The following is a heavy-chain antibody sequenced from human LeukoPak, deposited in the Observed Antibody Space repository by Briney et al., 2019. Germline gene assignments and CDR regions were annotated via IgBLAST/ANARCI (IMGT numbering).Heavy chain of an antibody. CDR2: IYKSGST. D-gene: IGHD6-13*01. V-gene: IGHV4-61*09. CDR1: GGSISSGSYY. J-gene: IGHJ4*02. CDR3: ARGLRVPRGIAAALDY. Sequence: SQTLSLTCTVSGGSISSGSYYCSWIRQPAGKGLEWIGHIYKSGSTNYNPSLKSRVTVSVDTSKNQFSLKLSSVTAADTAVYYCARGLRVPRGIAAALDYWGQGTLVTVSS.